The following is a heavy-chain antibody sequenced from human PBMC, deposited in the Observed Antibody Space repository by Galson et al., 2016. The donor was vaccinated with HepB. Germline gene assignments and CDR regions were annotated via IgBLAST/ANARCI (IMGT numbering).Heavy chain of an antibody. CDR2: IYFNGDS. J-gene: IGHJ6*03. Sequence: SETLSLTCSVSGDSVSSGRYYWSWIRQPPGEGLEWIGFIYFNGDSRYNPSLNSRVTMSMDSSVNGFSLRLSSVIAADTAVYYCAGLTVVRPYYYYYMDIWGKGVTVIVSS. D-gene: IGHD4-11*01. V-gene: IGHV4-61*01. CDR3: AGLTVVRPYYYYYMDI. CDR1: GDSVSSGRYY.